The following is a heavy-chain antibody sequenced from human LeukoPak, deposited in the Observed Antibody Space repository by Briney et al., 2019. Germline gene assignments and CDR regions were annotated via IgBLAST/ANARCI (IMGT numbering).Heavy chain of an antibody. CDR3: ARAGDSGWFRNYYMDV. CDR1: GYTLTELS. J-gene: IGHJ6*03. V-gene: IGHV1-24*01. D-gene: IGHD6-19*01. Sequence: ASVKVSCKVSGYTLTELSMHWVRQAPGKGLEWMGGFDPEDGETIYAQKFQGRVTMTEDTSTDTAYMELSSLRSEDTAVYYCARAGDSGWFRNYYMDVWGKGTTVTISS. CDR2: FDPEDGET.